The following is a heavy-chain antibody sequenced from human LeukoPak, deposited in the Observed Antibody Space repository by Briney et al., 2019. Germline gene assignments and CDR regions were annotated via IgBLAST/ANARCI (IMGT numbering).Heavy chain of an antibody. J-gene: IGHJ4*02. D-gene: IGHD5-24*01. Sequence: GGSLRLSCAASGFTFSNYWMSWVRQAPGKGLEWVANIKEDGSAKYYVDSVKGRFTISRDNAKNSQYLQMNSLRAEDTAVYYCARDTGYNTFDYWGQGTLVAVSS. CDR2: IKEDGSAK. CDR3: ARDTGYNTFDY. CDR1: GFTFSNYW. V-gene: IGHV3-7*05.